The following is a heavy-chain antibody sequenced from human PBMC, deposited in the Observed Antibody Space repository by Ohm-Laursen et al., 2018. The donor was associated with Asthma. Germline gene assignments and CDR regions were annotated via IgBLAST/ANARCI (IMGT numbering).Heavy chain of an antibody. CDR2: INPSGGST. CDR1: GYTFTSYS. CDR3: ARVLSYYDHSSYYDRIDY. Sequence: ASVKVSCKASGYTFTSYSMHWVRQAPGQGLEWMGIINPSGGSTGYAQKFQGRVTMTRDTSTSTVYMELSSLRSEDTAVYYCARVLSYYDHSSYYDRIDYWGQGSLVTVSS. J-gene: IGHJ4*02. V-gene: IGHV1-46*01. D-gene: IGHD3-22*01.